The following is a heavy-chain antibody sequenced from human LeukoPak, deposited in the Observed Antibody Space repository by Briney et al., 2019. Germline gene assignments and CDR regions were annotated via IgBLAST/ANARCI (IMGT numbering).Heavy chain of an antibody. V-gene: IGHV3-30-3*01. D-gene: IGHD3-22*01. Sequence: GGSLRLSCAASGFTFSSYAMHWVRQAPGKGLEWVAVRSYDGSNKYYADSVKGRFTISRDNSKNTLYLQMNSLRAEDTAVYYCARDPGGESSGPFFDFWGQGTLVTVSS. CDR1: GFTFSSYA. J-gene: IGHJ4*02. CDR3: ARDPGGESSGPFFDF. CDR2: RSYDGSNK.